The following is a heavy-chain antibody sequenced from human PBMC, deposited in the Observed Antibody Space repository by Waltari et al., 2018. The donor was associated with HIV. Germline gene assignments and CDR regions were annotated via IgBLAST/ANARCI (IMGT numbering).Heavy chain of an antibody. J-gene: IGHJ2*01. CDR2: IYYSGTT. Sequence: QLQLQESGPGLVKPSETLSLTCSVSGGSISSSSYYWGWVRQPPGRGLDWIGSIYYSGTTYYNPSLKSRVTISVDTSKNQFSLKLSSVTAADTAVYYCARRFEQLGYFDLWGRGTLVTVSS. CDR3: ARRFEQLGYFDL. V-gene: IGHV4-39*01. D-gene: IGHD6-6*01. CDR1: GGSISSSSYY.